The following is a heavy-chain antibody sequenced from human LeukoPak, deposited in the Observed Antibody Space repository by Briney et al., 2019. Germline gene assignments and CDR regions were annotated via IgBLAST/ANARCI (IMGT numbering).Heavy chain of an antibody. CDR2: IDPNSDNI. D-gene: IGHD5-18*01. CDR3: ARSAYNYGYVYFDH. J-gene: IGHJ4*02. Sequence: GASVTVSCKASGYTFTGSFIHYVRQAPGQGLEWIGWIDPNSDNIRYSETFKDRVTMTRDTSTNTAYMELSWLRPDDTAVYYCARSAYNYGYVYFDHWGQGTLVIVSS. V-gene: IGHV1-2*02. CDR1: GYTFTGSF.